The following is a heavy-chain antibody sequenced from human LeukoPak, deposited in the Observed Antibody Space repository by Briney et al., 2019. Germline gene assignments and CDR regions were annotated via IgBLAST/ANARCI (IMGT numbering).Heavy chain of an antibody. CDR3: ATHNTAMVRLYFDY. Sequence: PSETLSLTCTVSGGSISSGSYYWSWIRQPAGKGLEWIGRIYTTGSTNYNPSLKSRVTISIDTSKNQFSLKLSSVTAADTAVYYCATHNTAMVRLYFDYWGQGTLVTVSS. D-gene: IGHD5-18*01. J-gene: IGHJ4*02. CDR2: IYTTGST. CDR1: GGSISSGSYY. V-gene: IGHV4-61*02.